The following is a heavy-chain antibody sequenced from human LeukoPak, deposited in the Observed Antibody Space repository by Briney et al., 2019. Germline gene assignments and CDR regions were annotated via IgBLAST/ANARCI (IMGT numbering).Heavy chain of an antibody. Sequence: GASVKVSCKASGYTFTSYGISWVRQAPGQGLEWMGWISAYNGNTNYARKFQGRVTMTTDTSTSTGYMELRSLRSDDTAVYYCAKDFHPYYMDVWGKGTTVTISS. CDR2: ISAYNGNT. J-gene: IGHJ6*03. CDR1: GYTFTSYG. CDR3: AKDFHPYYMDV. V-gene: IGHV1-18*01.